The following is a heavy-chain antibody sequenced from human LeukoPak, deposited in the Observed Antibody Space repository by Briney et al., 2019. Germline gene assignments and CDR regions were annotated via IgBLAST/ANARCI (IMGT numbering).Heavy chain of an antibody. D-gene: IGHD6-13*01. CDR3: ARHLAAAGFDY. J-gene: IGHJ4*02. Sequence: SETLSLTCTVSGGSISSYYWSWIRQPPGKGLEWIGYIYYSGSTNYNPSPKSRVTISVDTSKNQFSLKLSSVTAADTAVYYCARHLAAAGFDYWGQGTLVTVSS. V-gene: IGHV4-59*08. CDR2: IYYSGST. CDR1: GGSISSYY.